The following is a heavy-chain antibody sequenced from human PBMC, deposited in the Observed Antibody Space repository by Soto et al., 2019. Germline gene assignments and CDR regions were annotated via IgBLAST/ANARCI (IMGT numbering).Heavy chain of an antibody. CDR1: GFTFSSYA. CDR3: SKDFGYSYGYDAFDI. J-gene: IGHJ3*02. Sequence: EVQLLESGGGLVQPGGSLRLSCAASGFTFSSYAMSWVRQAPGKGLEWVSAISDSGGSTYYADSVKGRFTISRDNSKNTLYLQMNSLRAEDTAVYYCSKDFGYSYGYDAFDIWGQGTMVTVSS. D-gene: IGHD5-18*01. V-gene: IGHV3-23*01. CDR2: ISDSGGST.